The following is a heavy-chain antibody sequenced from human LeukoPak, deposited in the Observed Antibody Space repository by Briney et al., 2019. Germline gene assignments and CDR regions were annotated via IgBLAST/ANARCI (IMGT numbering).Heavy chain of an antibody. V-gene: IGHV4-59*01. Sequence: PSETLSLACTVSGGSISSYYWSWIRQPPGKGLEWIGYIYYSGSTNYNPSLKSRVTISVDTSKNQFSLKLSSVTAADTAVHYCARVTLNSGSPVIDYRGQGTLVTVSS. CDR2: IYYSGST. CDR3: ARVTLNSGSPVIDY. J-gene: IGHJ4*02. CDR1: GGSISSYY. D-gene: IGHD1-1*01.